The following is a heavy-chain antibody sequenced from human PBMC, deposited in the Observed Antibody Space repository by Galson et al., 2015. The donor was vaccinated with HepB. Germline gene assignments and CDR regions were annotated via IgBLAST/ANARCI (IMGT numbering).Heavy chain of an antibody. D-gene: IGHD6-13*01. J-gene: IGHJ3*02. Sequence: SVKVSCKASGYTFTSYAMHWVRQAPGQRLEWMGWINAGNGNTKYSQKFQGRVTITRGTSASTAYMELSSLRSEDTAVYYCATLAAAGNGDAFDIWGQGTMVTVSS. V-gene: IGHV1-3*01. CDR2: INAGNGNT. CDR3: ATLAAAGNGDAFDI. CDR1: GYTFTSYA.